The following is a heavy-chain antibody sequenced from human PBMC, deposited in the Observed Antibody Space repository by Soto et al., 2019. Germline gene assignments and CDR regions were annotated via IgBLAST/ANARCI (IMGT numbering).Heavy chain of an antibody. CDR3: ARAAGYSSGWYEENWFDP. Sequence: SETLSLTCTVSGGSISSYYWSWIRQPPGKGLEWIGYIYYSGSTNYNPSLKSRVTISVDTSKNQFSLKLSSVTAADTAVYYCARAAGYSSGWYEENWFDPWGQGTLVTVSS. J-gene: IGHJ5*02. D-gene: IGHD6-19*01. V-gene: IGHV4-59*01. CDR2: IYYSGST. CDR1: GGSISSYY.